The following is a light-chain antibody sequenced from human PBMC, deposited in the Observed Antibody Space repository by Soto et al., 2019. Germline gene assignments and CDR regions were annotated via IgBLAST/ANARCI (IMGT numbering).Light chain of an antibody. CDR2: KVS. CDR3: MQGTHWPPYT. CDR1: QSLVHSDGKTY. J-gene: IGKJ2*01. Sequence: DVVMTQSPLSLPVTLGQPASISCRSSQSLVHSDGKTYLNWFQQRPGQSPRRLIYKVSNRDSGVPDRFSGSGSVTDFPLKISRVEAEDVGVYYCMQGTHWPPYTFGQGTKREIK. V-gene: IGKV2-30*02.